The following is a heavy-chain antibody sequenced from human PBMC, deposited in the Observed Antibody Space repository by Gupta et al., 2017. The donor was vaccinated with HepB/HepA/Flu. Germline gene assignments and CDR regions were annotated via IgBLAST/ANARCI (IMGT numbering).Heavy chain of an antibody. V-gene: IGHV3-23*01. CDR2: ISGSGGST. J-gene: IGHJ4*02. Sequence: EVQLLESGGGLVQPGGSLRLSCAASGFTFSSYAMSWVRQAPGKGLEWVSAISGSGGSTYYADSGKGRFTISRDNSKNTLYLQMNSLRAEDTAVYYCAKAFYNWNYGDYFDYWGQGTLVTVSS. CDR1: GFTFSSYA. CDR3: AKAFYNWNYGDYFDY. D-gene: IGHD1-7*01.